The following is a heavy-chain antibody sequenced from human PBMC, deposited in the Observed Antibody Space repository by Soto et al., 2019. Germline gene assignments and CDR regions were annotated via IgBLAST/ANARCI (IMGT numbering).Heavy chain of an antibody. D-gene: IGHD3-10*01. CDR1: GGSISSSSYY. CDR2: IYYSGST. J-gene: IGHJ6*02. Sequence: PSETLSLTCTVSGGSISSSSYYWGWIRQPPGKGLEWIGSIYYSGSTYYNPSLKSRVTISVDTSKNQFSLKLSSVTAADTAVYYCARNKRITMVRGVDYYYGMDVWGQGATVTVSS. CDR3: ARNKRITMVRGVDYYYGMDV. V-gene: IGHV4-39*01.